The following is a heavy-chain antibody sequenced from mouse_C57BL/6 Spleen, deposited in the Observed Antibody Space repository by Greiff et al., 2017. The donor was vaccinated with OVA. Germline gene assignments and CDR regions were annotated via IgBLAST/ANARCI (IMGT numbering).Heavy chain of an antibody. J-gene: IGHJ4*01. CDR1: GFTFSDYY. V-gene: IGHV5-12*01. CDR3: ARQNGEVDY. Sequence: EVQGVESGGGLVQPGGSLKLSCAASGFTFSDYYMYWVRQTPEKRLEWVAYISNGGGSTYYPDTVKGRFTISRDNAKNTLYLQMSRLKSEDTAMYYCARQNGEVDYWGQGTTVTVSS. CDR2: ISNGGGST.